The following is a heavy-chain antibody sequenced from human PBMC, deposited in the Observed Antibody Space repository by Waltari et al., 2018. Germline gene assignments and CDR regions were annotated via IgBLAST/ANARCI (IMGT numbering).Heavy chain of an antibody. Sequence: EVQLVESGGGLVQPGGSLRLSCATSGFTFSSYGMNWLRQAPGKVLEWLSFMRRRGNPMKYADSVKGRFTVARDTAKHWLYLQMNSVRAEDSAVYFCRWFGDSVDMWGRGTMVTVYS. CDR2: MRRRGNPM. V-gene: IGHV3-48*03. CDR3: RWFGDSVDM. D-gene: IGHD3-10*01. CDR1: GFTFSSYG. J-gene: IGHJ3*02.